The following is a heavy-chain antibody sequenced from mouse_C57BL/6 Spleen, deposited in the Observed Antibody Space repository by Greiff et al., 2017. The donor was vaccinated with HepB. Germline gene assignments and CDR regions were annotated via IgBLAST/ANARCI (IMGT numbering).Heavy chain of an antibody. CDR2: ISGGGGNT. Sequence: EVMLVESGGGLVKPGGSLKLSCAASGFTFSSYTMSWVRQTPEKRLEWVATISGGGGNTYYPDSVKGRFTISRDNAKNTLYLQMSSLRSEDTALYDCARRWDSSGPWFAYWGQGTLVTVSA. V-gene: IGHV5-9*01. D-gene: IGHD3-2*02. CDR3: ARRWDSSGPWFAY. J-gene: IGHJ3*01. CDR1: GFTFSSYT.